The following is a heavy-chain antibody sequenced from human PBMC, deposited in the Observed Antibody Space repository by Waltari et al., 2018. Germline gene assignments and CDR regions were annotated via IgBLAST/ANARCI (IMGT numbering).Heavy chain of an antibody. CDR3: AKDGDYWSGFQYYYYMDV. CDR1: GFNFNNYI. J-gene: IGHJ6*03. CDR2: ISSTNSL. D-gene: IGHD3-3*01. Sequence: EVQLVESGGGLVMPGGSLRLSCAASGFNFNNYIMNWVRQAPGKGLEWVSSISSTNSLYYADSVKGRFTISRDNAKNSLFLQLNSLGAEDTAVYYCAKDGDYWSGFQYYYYMDVWGKGTTVTVSS. V-gene: IGHV3-21*02.